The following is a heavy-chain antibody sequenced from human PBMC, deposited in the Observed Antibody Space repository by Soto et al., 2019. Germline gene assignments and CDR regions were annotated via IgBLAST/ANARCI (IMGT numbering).Heavy chain of an antibody. CDR1: GYTFINYG. V-gene: IGHV1-18*01. CDR3: ARWSAIVGGAEALDV. J-gene: IGHJ3*01. Sequence: QVQLVQSGAEVKKPGASVRVSCKTSGYTFINYGITWVRQAPGQGLEWMGWLSAYNGDTSSSEKLQDRFTMTTDTSTNTGYMDLRSLTSYDTAVYYCARWSAIVGGAEALDVWGQGTMVIVSS. CDR2: LSAYNGDT. D-gene: IGHD1-26*01.